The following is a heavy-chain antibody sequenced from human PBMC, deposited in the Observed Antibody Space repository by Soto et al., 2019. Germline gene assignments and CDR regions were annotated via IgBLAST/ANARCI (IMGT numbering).Heavy chain of an antibody. Sequence: QVQLVESGGGLVKPGGSLRLSCAASGFTFSDYYMSWIRQAPGKGLEWVSYISSSSSYTNYADSVKGRFTISRDNAKNSLYLQMNSLRAEDTAVYYCAREAYCGGDCPGDFDIWGQGTMVTVSS. CDR1: GFTFSDYY. D-gene: IGHD2-21*02. CDR2: ISSSSSYT. CDR3: AREAYCGGDCPGDFDI. V-gene: IGHV3-11*06. J-gene: IGHJ3*02.